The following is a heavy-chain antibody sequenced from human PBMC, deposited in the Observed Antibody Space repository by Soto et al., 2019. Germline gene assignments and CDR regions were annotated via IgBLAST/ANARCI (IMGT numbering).Heavy chain of an antibody. CDR1: GGSIISADSY. Sequence: SETLSLTCAVSGGSIISADSYWFWIRKHPGKGLEWIGYIAYSGDTYYNPSLRSRVSISVDTSKNQFSLKLRSVTAADTAIYYCAREGLQGWFDPWGQGTLVTVSS. V-gene: IGHV4-61*08. CDR3: AREGLQGWFDP. J-gene: IGHJ5*02. CDR2: IAYSGDT.